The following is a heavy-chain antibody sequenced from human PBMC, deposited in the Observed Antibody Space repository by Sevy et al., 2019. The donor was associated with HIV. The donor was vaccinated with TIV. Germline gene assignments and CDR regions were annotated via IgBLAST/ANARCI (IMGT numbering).Heavy chain of an antibody. D-gene: IGHD6-13*01. CDR2: IWYDGSNK. CDR1: GFTFSSYG. CDR3: ASVGRGIAAAGAHY. J-gene: IGHJ4*02. V-gene: IGHV3-33*08. Sequence: GGSLRLSCAASGFTFSSYGMHWVRQAPGKGLEWVAVIWYDGSNKYYADSVKGRFTISRDNSKNTLYVQMNSLRAEDTAVYYCASVGRGIAAAGAHYWGQGTLVTVSS.